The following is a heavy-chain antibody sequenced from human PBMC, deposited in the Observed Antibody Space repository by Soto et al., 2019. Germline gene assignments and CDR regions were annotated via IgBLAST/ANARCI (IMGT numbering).Heavy chain of an antibody. CDR1: GGSFSGNS. V-gene: IGHV4-34*01. Sequence: SETLSLTCGVYGGSFSGNSWSWIRQPPGKGLEWIGEINDSGNTYYNLSLKSRLTMSVDTSKKQFSLKLNSVTAADTAVYYCAKISAVEDSWGQGTPVTVSS. CDR2: INDSGNT. D-gene: IGHD6-13*01. J-gene: IGHJ5*01. CDR3: AKISAVEDS.